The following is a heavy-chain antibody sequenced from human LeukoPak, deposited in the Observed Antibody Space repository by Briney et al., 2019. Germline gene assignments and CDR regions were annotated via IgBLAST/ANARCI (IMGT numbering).Heavy chain of an antibody. CDR2: ISSSGTYI. D-gene: IGHD1-26*01. CDR1: GFTFSSYS. Sequence: GGSLRLSCAASGFTFSSYSMNWVRQAPGKGLEWVSSISSSGTYIYYADSMKGRFTISRDNAKNSLHLQMNSLKVEDTAVYYCARDRIVGATIDYWGQGTLVTVSS. V-gene: IGHV3-21*01. CDR3: ARDRIVGATIDY. J-gene: IGHJ4*02.